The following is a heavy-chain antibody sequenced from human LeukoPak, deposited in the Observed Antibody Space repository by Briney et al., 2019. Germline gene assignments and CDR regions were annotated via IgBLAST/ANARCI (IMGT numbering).Heavy chain of an antibody. CDR1: GFTFSTCA. V-gene: IGHV3-23*01. D-gene: IGHD5-18*01. CDR2: ISGSGDTT. J-gene: IGHJ4*02. Sequence: PGGSLRLSCVVSGFTFSTCAMNWVRQSPGKGLEWVSAISGSGDTTTYADSVEGRFTISRDNSMNTLSLQMSSLRAEDTAVYYCAKDKDRHTYGGGEYWGQGTLVTVSS. CDR3: AKDKDRHTYGGGEY.